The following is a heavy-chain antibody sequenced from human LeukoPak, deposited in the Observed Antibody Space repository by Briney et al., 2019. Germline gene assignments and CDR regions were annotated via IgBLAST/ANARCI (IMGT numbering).Heavy chain of an antibody. V-gene: IGHV3-21*01. J-gene: IGHJ4*02. CDR3: ARGVSGTYYDSRGYYAQFDY. D-gene: IGHD3-22*01. CDR2: ISSSSGYI. Sequence: PGGSLRLSCAASGFTFSTYSMNWVRQAPGKGLEWVSSISSSSGYIYYADSVKGRFTISRDNAKSSLYLQLNSLRAEDTAVYYCARGVSGTYYDSRGYYAQFDYWGQGTLVTVSS. CDR1: GFTFSTYS.